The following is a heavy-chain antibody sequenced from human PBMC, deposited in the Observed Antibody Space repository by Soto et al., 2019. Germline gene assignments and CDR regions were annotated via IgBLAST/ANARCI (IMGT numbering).Heavy chain of an antibody. J-gene: IGHJ3*02. Sequence: GGSLRLSCAASGFTFSSYGMNWVRQAPGKGLEWVSYISSSSSTIYYADSVKGRFTISRDNAKNSLYLQMNSLRAEDTAVYYCARDRDSNYDILTGTQGDAFDIWGQGTMVTVSS. D-gene: IGHD3-9*01. V-gene: IGHV3-48*01. CDR1: GFTFSSYG. CDR2: ISSSSSTI. CDR3: ARDRDSNYDILTGTQGDAFDI.